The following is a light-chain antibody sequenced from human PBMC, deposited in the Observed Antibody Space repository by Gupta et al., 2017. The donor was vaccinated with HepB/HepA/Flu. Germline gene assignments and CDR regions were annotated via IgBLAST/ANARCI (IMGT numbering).Light chain of an antibody. Sequence: QSAPTQPPSASGSPGQSVTISCTGTSSDVGAYTYVSCYQQHPGKAPKVIIYEVSKRPSGVPDRFSGSKSGNTASLTVSGLQAEDEADYYCSSYGGTHSLYYVFGSGTKVTV. J-gene: IGLJ1*01. V-gene: IGLV2-8*01. CDR2: EVS. CDR1: SSDVGAYTY. CDR3: SSYGGTHSLYYV.